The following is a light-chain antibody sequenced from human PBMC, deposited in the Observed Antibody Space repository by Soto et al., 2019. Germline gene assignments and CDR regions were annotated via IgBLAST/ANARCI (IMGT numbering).Light chain of an antibody. Sequence: EIVLTQSPGTLSLSPGERATLSCRASQSVNKNYLAWYQQKPGQTPRLLVNGASNRATGIPDRFSGGGSGTDFTLTISSLEPEDFAVYYCQQYGLPPRAFGQGTRVEIK. J-gene: IGKJ2*01. CDR2: GAS. V-gene: IGKV3-20*01. CDR1: QSVNKNY. CDR3: QQYGLPPRA.